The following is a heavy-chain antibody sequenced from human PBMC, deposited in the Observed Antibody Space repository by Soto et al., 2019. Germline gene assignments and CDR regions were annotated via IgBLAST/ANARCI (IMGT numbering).Heavy chain of an antibody. J-gene: IGHJ5*02. CDR1: GGSISSYY. D-gene: IGHD6-19*01. Sequence: PSETLSLTCTVSGGSISSYYWSWIRQPPGKGLEWIGYIYYSGSTNYNPSLKSRVTISVDTSKNQFSLKLSSVTAADTAVYYCARARIAVAGTGSGWFDPWGQGTLVTV. CDR2: IYYSGST. V-gene: IGHV4-59*01. CDR3: ARARIAVAGTGSGWFDP.